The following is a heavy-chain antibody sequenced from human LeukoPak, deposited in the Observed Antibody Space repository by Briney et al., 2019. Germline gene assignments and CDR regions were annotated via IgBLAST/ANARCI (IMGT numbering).Heavy chain of an antibody. J-gene: IGHJ4*02. CDR1: GFTFSDYY. CDR2: INSGRGPI. CDR3: ARRLDFGDYGNGFDY. Sequence: GGSLRLSCATSGFTFSDYYMTWIRQAPGRGLEWVAYINSGRGPIHYAVSVRGRFTISRDNAKNSLYLQMNSLRAEDTAVYYRARRLDFGDYGNGFDYWGQGSQVTVSS. D-gene: IGHD4-17*01. V-gene: IGHV3-11*01.